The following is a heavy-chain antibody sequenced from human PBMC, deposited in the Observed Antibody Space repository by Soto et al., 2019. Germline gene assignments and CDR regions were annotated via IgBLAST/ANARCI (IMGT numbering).Heavy chain of an antibody. CDR1: GYAVSSNS. Sequence: DSVKVSCKASGYAVSSNSMHWARQAPGQGLEWMGWITPFNGDTSYAQKFQGRVTMTTDTSTRKVFMELRSLRFDDTAVYYCARVRVVVGATIDSWGQGTLVTVSS. D-gene: IGHD2-15*01. CDR3: ARVRVVVGATIDS. J-gene: IGHJ4*02. CDR2: ITPFNGDT. V-gene: IGHV1-18*04.